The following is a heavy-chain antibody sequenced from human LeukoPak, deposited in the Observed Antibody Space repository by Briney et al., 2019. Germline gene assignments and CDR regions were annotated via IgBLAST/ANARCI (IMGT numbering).Heavy chain of an antibody. CDR2: INSEGSST. CDR3: ARESCSGGSCYWPHSHNWFDP. J-gene: IGHJ5*02. D-gene: IGHD2-15*01. CDR1: GFTFSSYW. Sequence: GGSLRLSCAASGFTFSSYWMHWVRQAPGKGLVWVSRINSEGSSTSYADSVKGRFTISRDNAKNTLYLQMNSLRAEDTAVYYCARESCSGGSCYWPHSHNWFDPWGQGTLVTVSS. V-gene: IGHV3-74*01.